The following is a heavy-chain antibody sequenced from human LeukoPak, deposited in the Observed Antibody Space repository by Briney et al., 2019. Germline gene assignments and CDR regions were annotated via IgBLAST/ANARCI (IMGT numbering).Heavy chain of an antibody. J-gene: IGHJ4*02. CDR2: ISWDGGST. V-gene: IGHV3-43*01. CDR1: GFTFDDYT. CDR3: AKDYFDY. Sequence: PGGSLRLSCAASGFTFDDYTMHWVRQAPGKGLEWVSLISWDGGSTYYADSVKGRFTISRDNSKNSLYLQMNSLRTEDTALYYYAKDYFDYWGQGTLVTVSS.